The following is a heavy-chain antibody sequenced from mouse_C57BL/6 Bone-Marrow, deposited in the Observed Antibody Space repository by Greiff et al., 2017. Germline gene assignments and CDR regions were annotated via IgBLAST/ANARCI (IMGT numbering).Heavy chain of an antibody. CDR3: ARGGRNSTRDY. D-gene: IGHD2-5*01. Sequence: VQLQQSGPELVRPGASVKISCKASGYSFTDYNMNWVKQSHGKSLEWIGVINPNNGTTRYNQKFKGKATLTVDQSSSTAYMQLNSLTSEDSAVYYCARGGRNSTRDYGGQGTTLTVSS. CDR2: INPNNGTT. J-gene: IGHJ2*01. V-gene: IGHV1-39*01. CDR1: GYSFTDYN.